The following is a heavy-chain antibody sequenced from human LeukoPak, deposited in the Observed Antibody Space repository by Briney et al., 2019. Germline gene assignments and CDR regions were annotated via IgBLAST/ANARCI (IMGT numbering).Heavy chain of an antibody. Sequence: SETLSLTCAVYGGSFSGYYWTWIRQPPGKGLEWIGEIIDTGSTKYNSSLKSRVTISVDTSKNQFSLRLSSLTAADTALYYCARDRKYYYHMDVWGKGTTVTVSS. J-gene: IGHJ6*03. CDR1: GGSFSGYY. CDR2: IIDTGST. V-gene: IGHV4-34*12. CDR3: ARDRKYYYHMDV. D-gene: IGHD1-14*01.